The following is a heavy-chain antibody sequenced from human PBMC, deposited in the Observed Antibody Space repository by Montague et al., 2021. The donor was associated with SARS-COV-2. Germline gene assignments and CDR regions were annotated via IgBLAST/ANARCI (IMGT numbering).Heavy chain of an antibody. D-gene: IGHD3-10*01. CDR2: ICTSGST. V-gene: IGHV4-4*07. CDR3: AREAWFGDKTSASEYYGMDG. Sequence: SETLSLTCTVSGGSISSYYWSWIRQPAGKGLEWIGRICTSGSTNYNPSLKSRVTMSVDTSKNQFSLKLSSVTAADTAVYYCAREAWFGDKTSASEYYGMDGGGQGTTVTVS. J-gene: IGHJ6*02. CDR1: GGSISSYY.